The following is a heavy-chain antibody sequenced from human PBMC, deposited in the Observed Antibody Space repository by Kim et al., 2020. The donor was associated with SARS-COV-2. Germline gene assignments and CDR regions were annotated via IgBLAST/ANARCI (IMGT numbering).Heavy chain of an antibody. D-gene: IGHD3-10*01. CDR1: GFTFSTYA. J-gene: IGHJ4*02. CDR2: ISGGADST. Sequence: GGSLRLSCAVSGFTFSTYAMSWVRQAPGKGLEWVSVISGGADSTFYADSVKGRFTISRDNSRNTLSLHMYNLRAEDTAVYYCATAGRIIMGYFDYWGQGTLVTVSS. CDR3: ATAGRIIMGYFDY. V-gene: IGHV3-23*01.